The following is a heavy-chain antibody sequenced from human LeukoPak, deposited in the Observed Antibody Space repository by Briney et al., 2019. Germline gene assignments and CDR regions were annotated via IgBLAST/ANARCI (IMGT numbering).Heavy chain of an antibody. CDR2: IYSGGNT. CDR1: GFTVSSNY. J-gene: IGHJ4*02. D-gene: IGHD3-22*01. Sequence: GGSLRLSCAASGFTVSSNYMNWVRQAPGKELEWVSIIYSGGNTHYADSVKGRFTISRDNSQNTLYLQMNSLRPEDTAVYYCARLLYYYDSSIYQRYFDYWGQGTLVTVSS. V-gene: IGHV3-53*01. CDR3: ARLLYYYDSSIYQRYFDY.